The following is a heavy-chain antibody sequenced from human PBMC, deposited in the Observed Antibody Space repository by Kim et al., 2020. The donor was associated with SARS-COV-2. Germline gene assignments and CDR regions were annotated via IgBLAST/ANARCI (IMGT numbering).Heavy chain of an antibody. D-gene: IGHD3-22*01. Sequence: PPLKRRVTISVDPSNNQFSRKLSSVTAADTAVYYCARYYDSSGYYRFDSWGQGTLVTVSS. J-gene: IGHJ4*02. CDR3: ARYYDSSGYYRFDS. V-gene: IGHV4-59*01.